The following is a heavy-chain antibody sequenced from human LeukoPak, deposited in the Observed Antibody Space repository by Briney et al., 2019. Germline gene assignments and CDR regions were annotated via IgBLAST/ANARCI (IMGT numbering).Heavy chain of an antibody. D-gene: IGHD4-17*01. CDR1: GYTFTGYY. V-gene: IGHV1-2*02. J-gene: IGHJ6*02. CDR2: INPNSGGT. CDR3: ASIPPDSHDYGDYGPDDYYYYGMDV. Sequence: ASVKVSCKASGYTFTGYYIHWVRQAPGQGLEWMGWINPNSGGTNYAQKFQGRVTMTRDTSISTAYMELSRLRSDDTAVYYCASIPPDSHDYGDYGPDDYYYYGMDVWGQGTTVTVSS.